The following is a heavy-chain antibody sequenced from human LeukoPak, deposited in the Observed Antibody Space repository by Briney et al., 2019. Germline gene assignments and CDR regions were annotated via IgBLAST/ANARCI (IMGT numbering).Heavy chain of an antibody. D-gene: IGHD1-26*01. CDR2: ISSSSSYI. CDR3: AKQWGVSGSFDY. Sequence: GGSLRLSCAASGFTFSSYSMNWVRQAPGKGLEWVSSISSSSSYIYYADSVKGRFSISRDNSKNTLYLQMNNLRAEDTAVYYCAKQWGVSGSFDYWGQGTLVTVSS. CDR1: GFTFSSYS. J-gene: IGHJ4*02. V-gene: IGHV3-21*04.